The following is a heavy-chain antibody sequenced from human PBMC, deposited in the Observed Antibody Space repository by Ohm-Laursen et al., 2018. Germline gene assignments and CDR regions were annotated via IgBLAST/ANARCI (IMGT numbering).Heavy chain of an antibody. V-gene: IGHV3-11*01. J-gene: IGHJ3*02. Sequence: SLRLSCAASGFTFSDYYMSWIRQAPGKGLAWASYISSSGSTIYYADSVKGRFTLSRDNAKNSLYLQMNSLRAEYTAVYYCARDGGSYQDDVFDIWGQGTMVTVSS. CDR3: ARDGGSYQDDVFDI. CDR1: GFTFSDYY. CDR2: ISSSGSTI. D-gene: IGHD3-16*01.